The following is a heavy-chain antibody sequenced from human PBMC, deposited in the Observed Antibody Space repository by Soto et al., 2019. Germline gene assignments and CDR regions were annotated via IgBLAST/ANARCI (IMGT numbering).Heavy chain of an antibody. Sequence: SVKVSCKASGGTFSSYAISWVRQAPGQGLEWMGGIIPIFGTANYAQKFQGRVTITADESTSTAYMELSSLRSEGTAVYYCASPIGLTDYYGSGSYGYWGQGTLVTVSS. D-gene: IGHD3-10*01. V-gene: IGHV1-69*13. J-gene: IGHJ4*02. CDR1: GGTFSSYA. CDR2: IIPIFGTA. CDR3: ASPIGLTDYYGSGSYGY.